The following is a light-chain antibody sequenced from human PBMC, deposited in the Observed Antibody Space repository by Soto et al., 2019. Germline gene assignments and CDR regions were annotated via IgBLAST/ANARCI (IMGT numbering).Light chain of an antibody. J-gene: IGKJ4*02. V-gene: IGKV3-11*01. Sequence: EIVLTQSPGTLSLSPGERATLSCRASQSISNYLAWYQHKPGQAPRLLISDTSNRASGVPARFSGSGSGTAVTLTISSLEPEDFAVYYCQQRSQWPPLTFGGGTRVEIK. CDR1: QSISNY. CDR3: QQRSQWPPLT. CDR2: DTS.